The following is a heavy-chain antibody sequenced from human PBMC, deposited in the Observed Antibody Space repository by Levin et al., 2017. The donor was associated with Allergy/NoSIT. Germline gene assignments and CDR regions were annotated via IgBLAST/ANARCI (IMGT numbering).Heavy chain of an antibody. V-gene: IGHV3-11*01. Sequence: GESLKISCAASGFTFSDYYMSWIRQAPGKGLEWVSYISSSGSTIYYADSVKGRFTISRDNAKNSLYLQMNSLRAEDTAVYYCARATLRFLEWLAYGMDVWGQGTTVTVSS. CDR2: ISSSGSTI. D-gene: IGHD3-3*01. J-gene: IGHJ6*02. CDR1: GFTFSDYY. CDR3: ARATLRFLEWLAYGMDV.